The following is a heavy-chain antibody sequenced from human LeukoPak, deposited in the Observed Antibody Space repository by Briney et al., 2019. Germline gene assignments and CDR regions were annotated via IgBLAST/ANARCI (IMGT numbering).Heavy chain of an antibody. CDR3: ARTYYYGSGTLALFDY. V-gene: IGHV4-59*08. J-gene: IGHJ4*02. Sequence: SETLSLTCTVSGGSISSYYWSWIRQPPGKGLEWIGYIYYSGSTNYNPSLKSRVTISVDTSKNQFSLKLSSVTAADTAVYYCARTYYYGSGTLALFDYWGQGTPVTVSS. CDR1: GGSISSYY. D-gene: IGHD3-10*01. CDR2: IYYSGST.